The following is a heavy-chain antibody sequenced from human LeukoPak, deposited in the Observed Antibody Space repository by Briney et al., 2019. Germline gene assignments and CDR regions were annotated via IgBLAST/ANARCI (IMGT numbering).Heavy chain of an antibody. D-gene: IGHD5-12*01. CDR3: ARGFGGYDAFDY. CDR2: INAGNGNR. V-gene: IGHV1-3*01. J-gene: IGHJ4*02. Sequence: ASVKVSCKASGYTFTSYAIHWVRQAPGQRLEWMGWINAGNGNRKYSQKFQDRVTITTDESTSTAYMELSSLRSEDTAVYYCARGFGGYDAFDYWGQGTLVTVSS. CDR1: GYTFTSYA.